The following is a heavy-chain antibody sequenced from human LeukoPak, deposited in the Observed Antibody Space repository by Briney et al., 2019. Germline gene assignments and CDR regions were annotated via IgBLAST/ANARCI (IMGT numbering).Heavy chain of an antibody. CDR2: IKEDGSET. CDR3: GRDSFETDIDY. V-gene: IGHV3-7*01. J-gene: IGHJ4*02. Sequence: GGSLRLSCAASGFSFSTYWMSWVRQAPGKGLEWVANIKEDGSETYYVDSLRGRFTISRDNVKNSLYLQVNSLRAEDTAVYYCGRDSFETDIDYWGQGTLVTVSS. D-gene: IGHD1-14*01. CDR1: GFSFSTYW.